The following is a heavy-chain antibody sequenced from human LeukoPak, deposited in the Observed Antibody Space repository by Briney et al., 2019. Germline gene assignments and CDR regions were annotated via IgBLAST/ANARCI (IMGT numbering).Heavy chain of an antibody. CDR3: AREYLRSGSYKYFDY. J-gene: IGHJ4*02. D-gene: IGHD1-26*01. Sequence: SVQVSCKTSGYTFTDYYVHWVRQAPGQGLEWMGWIDPNSGGTSYAQKFQGRVTMTGDTSISTAYMELSRLRSDDTAMFYCAREYLRSGSYKYFDYWGQGTLVTVSS. CDR2: IDPNSGGT. CDR1: GYTFTDYY. V-gene: IGHV1-2*02.